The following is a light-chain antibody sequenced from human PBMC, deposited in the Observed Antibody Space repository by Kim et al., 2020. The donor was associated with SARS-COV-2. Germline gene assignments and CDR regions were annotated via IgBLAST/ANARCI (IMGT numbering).Light chain of an antibody. CDR2: ANI. V-gene: IGLV1-40*01. CDR3: QSYDSSLSGYV. CDR1: SSNIGAGFD. Sequence: QRVTLSCTGSSSNIGAGFDVHWYQHLPGTAPKLLIYANINRPSGVTDRFSGSKSGTSASLAITGLQAEDEADDYCQSYDSSLSGYVFGAGTKVTVL. J-gene: IGLJ1*01.